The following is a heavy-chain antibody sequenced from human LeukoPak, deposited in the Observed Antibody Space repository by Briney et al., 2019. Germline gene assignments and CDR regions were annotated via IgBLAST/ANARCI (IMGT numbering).Heavy chain of an antibody. D-gene: IGHD3-22*01. Sequence: RGSLRLSCAASGYTFRDFSVNWVRHAPGKRLEWVSSISVRSNYRYYADSVRGRFTISRDDARDSLFLQMNSLRAEDTAVYFCVRLRRNNDRSGYYYYYDYWGQGTLVTVSS. CDR1: GYTFRDFS. CDR3: VRLRRNNDRSGYYYYYDY. V-gene: IGHV3-21*01. CDR2: ISVRSNYR. J-gene: IGHJ4*02.